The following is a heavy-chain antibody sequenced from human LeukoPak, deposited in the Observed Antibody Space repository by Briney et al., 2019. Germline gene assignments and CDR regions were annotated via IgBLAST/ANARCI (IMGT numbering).Heavy chain of an antibody. Sequence: GGSLRLSCAASGFTFSSYAMRWVRQAPGKGLEWVSGLSGGGGSTYYADSVKGRFTISRDNSKNTLYLQMNSLRAEDTAVYYCAKVSSDWYYFDYWGQGTLVTVSS. V-gene: IGHV3-23*01. CDR1: GFTFSSYA. CDR3: AKVSSDWYYFDY. CDR2: LSGGGGST. D-gene: IGHD6-19*01. J-gene: IGHJ4*02.